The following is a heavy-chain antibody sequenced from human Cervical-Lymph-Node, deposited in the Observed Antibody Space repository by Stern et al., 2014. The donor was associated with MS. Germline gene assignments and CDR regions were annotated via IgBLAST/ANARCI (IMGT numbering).Heavy chain of an antibody. Sequence: QMQLVQSGAEVKKPGASVKVSCKASGCISWVRQAPGQGLEWMGWISAYNGNTNYAQKLQGRVTMTTDTSTSTAYMELRSLRSDDTAVYYCARGLLGSENAFDIWGQGTMVTVSS. J-gene: IGHJ3*02. CDR2: ISAYNGNT. D-gene: IGHD2-15*01. CDR3: ARGLLGSENAFDI. V-gene: IGHV1-18*01. CDR1: GC.